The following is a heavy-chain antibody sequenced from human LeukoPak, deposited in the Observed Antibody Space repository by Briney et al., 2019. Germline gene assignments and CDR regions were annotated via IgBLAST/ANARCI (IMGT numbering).Heavy chain of an antibody. J-gene: IGHJ4*02. Sequence: PSQTLSLTCAISGDSVSSNSADWNWIRQSPSRGLEWLGRTYYRSKWYNEYAVSVKSRATINPDTSKNQISLQLNSVTPEDTAVYYCARSNKIFDYWGQGTLVTVSS. CDR2: TYYRSKWYN. CDR3: ARSNKIFDY. CDR1: GDSVSSNSAD. D-gene: IGHD2/OR15-2a*01. V-gene: IGHV6-1*01.